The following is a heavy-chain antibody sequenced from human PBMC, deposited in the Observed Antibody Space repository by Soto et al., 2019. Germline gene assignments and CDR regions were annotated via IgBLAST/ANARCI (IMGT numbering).Heavy chain of an antibody. V-gene: IGHV4-39*01. J-gene: IGHJ4*02. D-gene: IGHD4-17*01. Sequence: SETLSLTCTVSGGSISSSSYYWGWISQPPGKGLEWIGSIYYSGSTYYNPSLKSRVTISVDTSKNQFSLKLSSVTAADTAVYYCARPMDYGDSNLDNWGQGTLVTVSS. CDR3: ARPMDYGDSNLDN. CDR1: GGSISSSSYY. CDR2: IYYSGST.